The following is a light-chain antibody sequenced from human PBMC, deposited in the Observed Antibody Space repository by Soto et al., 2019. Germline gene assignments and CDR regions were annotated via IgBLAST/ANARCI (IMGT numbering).Light chain of an antibody. CDR2: KAS. CDR3: QQYNSYSWT. CDR1: QSISSW. Sequence: DIQMTQSPSTLSASVGDRVTITCRASQSISSWLAWYQQKPGKAPKLLIYKASILESGVPSRFSGSGSGPEFTLTISSLQPDDFATYYCQQYNSYSWTFDQGTKVEIK. V-gene: IGKV1-5*03. J-gene: IGKJ1*01.